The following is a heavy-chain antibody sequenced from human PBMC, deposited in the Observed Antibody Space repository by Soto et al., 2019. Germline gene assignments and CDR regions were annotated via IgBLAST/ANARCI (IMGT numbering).Heavy chain of an antibody. D-gene: IGHD2-21*02. V-gene: IGHV4-39*01. CDR1: GDSINSRSYY. CDR3: ARQRTSVVTQAYSDV. CDR2: IYYSGRT. J-gene: IGHJ4*02. Sequence: PSETLSLTCTVTGDSINSRSYYWGWIRQPPGKGLEWIGSIYYSGRTYNNPSLRSRVSMSIDTSKDQFSLKLKSVTAADTALYFCARQRTSVVTQAYSDVWGPGSLVTVPQ.